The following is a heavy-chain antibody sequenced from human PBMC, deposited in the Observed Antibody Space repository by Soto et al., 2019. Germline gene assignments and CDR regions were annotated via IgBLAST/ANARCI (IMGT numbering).Heavy chain of an antibody. CDR1: GGSVSSESHY. V-gene: IGHV4-39*01. CDR3: ARRAATGAVAGTLDY. J-gene: IGHJ4*02. CDR2: IYYTGST. Sequence: SETLSLTCTVSGGSVSSESHYWSWIRQTPGKGLEWIGYIYYTGSTYYNPSLKSRVTISVDTSKNQFSLKLSSVTAADTAVYYCARRAATGAVAGTLDYWGQGTLVTVSS. D-gene: IGHD6-19*01.